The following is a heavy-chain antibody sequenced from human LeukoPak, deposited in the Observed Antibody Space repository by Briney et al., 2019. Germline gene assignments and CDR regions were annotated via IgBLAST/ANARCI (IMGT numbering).Heavy chain of an antibody. CDR2: IYYSGST. CDR1: GGSISSYY. CDR3: ARVVVFGVVSSDYYYSYMDV. J-gene: IGHJ6*03. Sequence: SETLSLTCTVSGGSISSYYWSWIRQPPGKGLEWIGYIYYSGSTNYNPSLKSRVTISVDTSKNQFSLKLSSVTAADTAVYYCARVVVFGVVSSDYYYSYMDVWGKGTTVTVSS. D-gene: IGHD3-3*01. V-gene: IGHV4-59*12.